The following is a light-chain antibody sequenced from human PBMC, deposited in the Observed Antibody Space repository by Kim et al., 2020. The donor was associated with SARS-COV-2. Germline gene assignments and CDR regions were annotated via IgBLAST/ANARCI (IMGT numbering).Light chain of an antibody. V-gene: IGKV1-39*01. J-gene: IGKJ2*01. CDR2: VTS. Sequence: ASIGYRVAITCRASQSVYGYLNWYQQKSGQSPTLLIYVTSTLQRGVPSRFSGNGSATDFSLTINSLQPEDFATYYCQQTYNTPYTFGQGTKVDIK. CDR1: QSVYGY. CDR3: QQTYNTPYT.